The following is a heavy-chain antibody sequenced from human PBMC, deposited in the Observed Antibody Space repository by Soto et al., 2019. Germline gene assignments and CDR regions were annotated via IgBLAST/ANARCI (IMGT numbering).Heavy chain of an antibody. J-gene: IGHJ4*02. CDR1: GFTFSSYA. CDR2: ISGSGGST. V-gene: IGHV3-23*01. D-gene: IGHD3-22*01. CDR3: AKGPAYFFDTSGYSTT. Sequence: GGSLRLSCAASGFTFSSYAMSWVRQAPGKGLEWVSSISGSGGSTHYADSVKGRFTISRDNSRNTLYGQMNSLRAEDMAVYYCAKGPAYFFDTSGYSTTWGQGTLVTVSS.